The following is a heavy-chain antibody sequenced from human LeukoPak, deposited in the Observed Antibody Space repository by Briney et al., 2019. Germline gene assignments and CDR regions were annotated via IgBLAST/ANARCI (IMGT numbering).Heavy chain of an antibody. CDR2: IYTSGSI. J-gene: IGHJ6*03. D-gene: IGHD2-2*02. CDR3: AREDCSSTSCYMYYYYYMDV. Sequence: PSETLSLTCTVSGGSISSYYWSWIRQPAGKGLEWIGRIYTSGSINYNPSLKSRVTMSVDTSKNQFSLKLSSVTAADTAVYYCAREDCSSTSCYMYYYYYMDVWGKGTTVTVSS. CDR1: GGSISSYY. V-gene: IGHV4-4*07.